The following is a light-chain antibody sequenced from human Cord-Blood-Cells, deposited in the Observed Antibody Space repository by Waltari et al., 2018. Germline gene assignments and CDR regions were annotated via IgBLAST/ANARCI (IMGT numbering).Light chain of an antibody. J-gene: IGLJ1*01. Sequence: QSALTQPASVSGSPGQSITISCTGTSSDVGGYNSVSWYQQHPGKAPQLMIYDVSKRPSGVSNRFSGSKSGNTASLTISGLQAEDEADYYCSSYTSSSTYVFGTGTKVTVL. V-gene: IGLV2-14*01. CDR3: SSYTSSSTYV. CDR2: DVS. CDR1: SSDVGGYNS.